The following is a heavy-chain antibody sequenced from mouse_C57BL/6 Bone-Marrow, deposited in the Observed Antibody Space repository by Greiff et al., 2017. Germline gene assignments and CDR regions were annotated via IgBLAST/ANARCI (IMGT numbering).Heavy chain of an antibody. CDR2: IDPSDSYT. CDR1: GYTFTSYW. CDR3: ARKKNWDDDY. V-gene: IGHV1-50*01. J-gene: IGHJ2*01. D-gene: IGHD4-1*01. Sequence: QVQLQQPGAELVKPGASVKLSCKASGYTFTSYWMQWVKQRPGQGLEWIGEIDPSDSYTNYNPKFKGKATLTVDTSSSTAYMQLSSLTSEDAAVYYCARKKNWDDDYWGQGTTLTVSS.